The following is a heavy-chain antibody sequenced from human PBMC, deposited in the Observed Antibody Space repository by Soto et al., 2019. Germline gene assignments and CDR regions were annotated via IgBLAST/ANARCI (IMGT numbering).Heavy chain of an antibody. V-gene: IGHV5-51*01. J-gene: IGHJ6*02. CDR1: GYSFTSYW. CDR3: ERQPRTWNYYYGMDV. D-gene: IGHD5-12*01. CDR2: IYPGDSDT. Sequence: PGESLKISFKGSGYSFTSYWIGLVRQIPGKGLEWMGIIYPGDSDTRYSPSFQGQVTISADKSISTAYLQWSSLKASDTAMYYCERQPRTWNYYYGMDVWGQGTTVTVSS.